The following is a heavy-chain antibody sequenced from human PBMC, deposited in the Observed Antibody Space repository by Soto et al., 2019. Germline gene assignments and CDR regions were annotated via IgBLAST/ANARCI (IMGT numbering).Heavy chain of an antibody. D-gene: IGHD1-20*01. J-gene: IGHJ4*02. CDR2: IYSSGST. V-gene: IGHV4-59*01. CDR3: ARARYNWNY. CDR1: GGSLDTYY. Sequence: PSETLSLTCTVSGGSLDTYYWTWIRQPPGKGLEWIGYIYSSGSTNYNPSLKSRVTMAVDMSKNQFSLKLTSVTAEDTAVYYCARARYNWNYWGQGALVTVSS.